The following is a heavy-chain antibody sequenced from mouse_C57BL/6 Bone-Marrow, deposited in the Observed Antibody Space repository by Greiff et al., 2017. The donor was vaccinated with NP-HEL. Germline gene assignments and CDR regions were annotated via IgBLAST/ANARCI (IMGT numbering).Heavy chain of an antibody. D-gene: IGHD1-1*01. CDR3: ASDYGSRGAMDY. V-gene: IGHV1-55*01. CDR2: IYPGSGST. Sequence: VQLQHPGAELVKPGASVKMSCKASGYTFTSYWITWVKQRPGQGLEWIGDIYPGSGSTNYNEKFKSKATLTVDTSSSTAYMQLSSLTSEDSAVYYCASDYGSRGAMDYWGQGTSVTVSS. J-gene: IGHJ4*01. CDR1: GYTFTSYW.